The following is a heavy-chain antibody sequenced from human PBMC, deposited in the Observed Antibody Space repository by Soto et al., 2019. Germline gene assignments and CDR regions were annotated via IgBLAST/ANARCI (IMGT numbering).Heavy chain of an antibody. V-gene: IGHV3-30-3*01. CDR1: GFTFSSYA. D-gene: IGHD3-10*01. CDR3: ARYGLLRDFDY. Sequence: QVQLVESGGGVVQPGRSLRLSCAASGFTFSSYAMHWVRQAPGKGLEWVAVISYDGSNKYYADSVKGRFTIYRDNYKNTLYLRMNSLRTEDTAVYYCARYGLLRDFDYWGQGTLVTVFS. J-gene: IGHJ4*02. CDR2: ISYDGSNK.